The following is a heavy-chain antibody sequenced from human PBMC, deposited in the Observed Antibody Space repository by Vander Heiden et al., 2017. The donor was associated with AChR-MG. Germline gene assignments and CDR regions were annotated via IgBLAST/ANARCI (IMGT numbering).Heavy chain of an antibody. D-gene: IGHD6-6*01. Sequence: QVQLLQSVAEVTKPVAALKVPCKASGLTLTDYYIHWVRQAPGQGLEWMGRITPKNGGTNYAQKFEGRVTMTRDTSITTAYMELSRLRSDDTAVYYCARAIDRTYSSSSLVYWGQGTLVTVSS. V-gene: IGHV1-2*06. CDR2: ITPKNGGT. CDR1: GLTLTDYY. CDR3: ARAIDRTYSSSSLVY. J-gene: IGHJ4*02.